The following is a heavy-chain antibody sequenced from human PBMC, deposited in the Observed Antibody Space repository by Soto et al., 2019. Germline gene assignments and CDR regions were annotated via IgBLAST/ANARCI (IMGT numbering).Heavy chain of an antibody. J-gene: IGHJ6*02. D-gene: IGHD3-3*01. CDR3: ARGPRDYDFWSGNYYYYGMDV. V-gene: IGHV3-33*01. Sequence: QVQLVESGGGVVQPGRSLRLSCAASGFTFSSYGMHWVRQAPGKGLEWVAVIWYDGSNKYYADSVKGRFTISRDNSKNTLYLQMNSLRAEDTAVYYCARGPRDYDFWSGNYYYYGMDVWGQGTTVTVSS. CDR1: GFTFSSYG. CDR2: IWYDGSNK.